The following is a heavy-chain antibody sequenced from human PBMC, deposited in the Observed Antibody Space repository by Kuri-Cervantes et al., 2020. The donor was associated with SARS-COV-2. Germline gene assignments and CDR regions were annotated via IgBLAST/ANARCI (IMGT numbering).Heavy chain of an antibody. Sequence: ASVKVSCKASGYTFTSYYMHWVRQAPGQGPEWMGIINPSGGSTSYAQKFQGRVTMTEDTSTDTAYMELSSLRSEDTAVYYCATARFQWELLPLSSWGQGTLVTVSS. CDR1: GYTFTSYY. CDR3: ATARFQWELLPLSS. D-gene: IGHD1-26*01. CDR2: INPSGGST. J-gene: IGHJ5*02. V-gene: IGHV1-46*01.